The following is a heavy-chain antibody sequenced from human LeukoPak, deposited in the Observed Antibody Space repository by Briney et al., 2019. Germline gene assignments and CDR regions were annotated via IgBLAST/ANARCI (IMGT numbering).Heavy chain of an antibody. Sequence: GGSLRLSCAASGFTVSSNYMTWVRQAPGKGLEWVSVIYSGGGTYYADSVMGRFTISRDNSKNTVHLQMNSLRVEDTAVYYCARGSTRAFDIWGQGTMVTVSS. D-gene: IGHD2/OR15-2a*01. CDR2: IYSGGGT. CDR1: GFTVSSNY. CDR3: ARGSTRAFDI. V-gene: IGHV3-53*01. J-gene: IGHJ3*02.